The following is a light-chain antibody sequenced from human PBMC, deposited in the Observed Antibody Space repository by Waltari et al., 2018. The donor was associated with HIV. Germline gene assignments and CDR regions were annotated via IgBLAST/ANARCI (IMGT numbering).Light chain of an antibody. J-gene: IGLJ2*01. CDR3: AAWDDSLRGPV. Sequence: QSVLTQPPSASGTPGQRVTISCSGSSSNIGSNHVYWYQTLPGTAPKLPIYVYSQRPSGVPDRFSGSNSCPSASLAISGLRSADEGDYYCAAWDDSLRGPVFGGGSRLTVL. CDR1: SSNIGSNH. V-gene: IGLV1-47*01. CDR2: VYS.